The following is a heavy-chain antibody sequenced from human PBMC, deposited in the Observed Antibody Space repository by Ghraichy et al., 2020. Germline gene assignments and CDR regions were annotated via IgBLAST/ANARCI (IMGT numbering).Heavy chain of an antibody. Sequence: GESLNISCAASGFTFSSYSMNWVRQAPGKGLEWVSYISSGSSTIYYADSVKGRFTISRDNAKNSLYLQMNSLRAEDTAVYYCARCGGGSCYSRWYFDYWGQGTLVTVSS. V-gene: IGHV3-48*01. J-gene: IGHJ4*02. CDR2: ISSGSSTI. CDR1: GFTFSSYS. CDR3: ARCGGGSCYSRWYFDY. D-gene: IGHD2-15*01.